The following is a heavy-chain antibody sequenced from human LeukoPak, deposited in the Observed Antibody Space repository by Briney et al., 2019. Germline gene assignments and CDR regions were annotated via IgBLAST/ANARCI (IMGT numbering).Heavy chain of an antibody. CDR1: GFTFSSYA. Sequence: PGGSLRLSCTASGFTFSSYAMSSVRQAPGKGLEWVSAISGSGGSTYYADSVKGRFTISRDNSKNTLYLQMNSLRAEDTAVYYCAKDRGTPDFIVVVPAAMDYWGQGTLVTVSS. CDR3: AKDRGTPDFIVVVPAAMDY. J-gene: IGHJ4*02. D-gene: IGHD2-2*01. V-gene: IGHV3-23*01. CDR2: ISGSGGST.